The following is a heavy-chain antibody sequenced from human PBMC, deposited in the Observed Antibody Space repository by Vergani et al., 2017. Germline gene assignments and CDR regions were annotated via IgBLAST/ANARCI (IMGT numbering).Heavy chain of an antibody. CDR1: GFTFSTYA. CDR2: LTGGGGST. Sequence: EVQLLESGGSLKQPGGSVRLSCAASGFTFSTYAMHWVRQAPGKGLEWVSALTGGGGSTYYADPFKGRFIISRDNSRDTLYLQMNSLRHEDTATYYCVKGAWSYENFFVSWGQGTLVTVCS. J-gene: IGHJ4*02. V-gene: IGHV3-23*01. D-gene: IGHD1-26*01. CDR3: VKGAWSYENFFVS.